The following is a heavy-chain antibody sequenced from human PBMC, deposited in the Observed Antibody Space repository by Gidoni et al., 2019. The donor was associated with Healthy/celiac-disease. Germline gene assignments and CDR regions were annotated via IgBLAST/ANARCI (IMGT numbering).Heavy chain of an antibody. D-gene: IGHD3-22*01. CDR3: ARAVDYYDSSGYYYNFDY. CDR2: INWNGGST. J-gene: IGHJ4*02. CDR1: GFTFDDYG. V-gene: IGHV3-20*04. Sequence: EVQLVESGGGVVRPGGSLRLSCAAPGFTFDDYGMSWVRQVPGKGLEWVSGINWNGGSTGYADSVKGRFTISRDNAKNSLYLQMNSLRAEDTALYYCARAVDYYDSSGYYYNFDYWGQGTLVTVSS.